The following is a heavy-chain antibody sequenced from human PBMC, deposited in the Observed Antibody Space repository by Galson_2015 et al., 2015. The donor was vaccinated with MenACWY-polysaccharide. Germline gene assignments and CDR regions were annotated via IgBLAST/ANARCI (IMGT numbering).Heavy chain of an antibody. V-gene: IGHV3-23*01. CDR1: GFTFTSSA. Sequence: SLRLSCAASGFTFTSSAMTWVRQAPGKGLEWVSSISGSADRTYYADSVKGRFTISRDRPRKTLFLQMSSLRSEDTAVYYCARAGSSWDFGVYYYYGMDVWGQGTTVTVSS. CDR2: ISGSADRT. CDR3: ARAGSSWDFGVYYYYGMDV. D-gene: IGHD6-13*01. J-gene: IGHJ6*02.